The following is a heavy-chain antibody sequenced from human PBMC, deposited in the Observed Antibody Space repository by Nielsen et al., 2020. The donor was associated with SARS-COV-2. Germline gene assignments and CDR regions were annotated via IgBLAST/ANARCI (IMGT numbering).Heavy chain of an antibody. CDR2: IKQDGSEK. CDR1: GFTFSSYW. V-gene: IGHV3-7*01. J-gene: IGHJ3*02. CDR3: ARDAYVGFGDFDAFDI. Sequence: GGSLRLSCAASGFTFSSYWMSWVRQAPGKGLEWVANIKQDGSEKYYVDSVKGRFTISRDNAKNSLYLQMNSLRAEDTAVYYCARDAYVGFGDFDAFDIWGQGTMVTVSS. D-gene: IGHD3-10*01.